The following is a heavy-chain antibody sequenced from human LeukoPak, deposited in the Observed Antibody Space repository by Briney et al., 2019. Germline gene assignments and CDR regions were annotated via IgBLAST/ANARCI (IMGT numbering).Heavy chain of an antibody. CDR3: ARVGGFDSSGYYVY. J-gene: IGHJ4*02. CDR1: GFTFDDYG. V-gene: IGHV3-20*04. D-gene: IGHD3-22*01. CDR2: INWNGGST. Sequence: PGGSLRLSCAASGFTFDDYGMSWVRQAPGKGLEWVSGINWNGGSTGYADSAKGRFTISRDNAKNSLYLQMNSLRAEDTALYYCARVGGFDSSGYYVYWGQGTLVTVSS.